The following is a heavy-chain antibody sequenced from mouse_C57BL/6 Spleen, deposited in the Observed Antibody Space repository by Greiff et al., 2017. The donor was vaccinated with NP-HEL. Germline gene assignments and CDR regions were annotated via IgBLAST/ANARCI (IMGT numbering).Heavy chain of an antibody. Sequence: QVQLQHSGAELVKPGASVKLSCKASGYTFTSYWMQWVKQRPGQGLEWIGEIDPSDSYTNYNQKFKGKATWTVDTSSSTAYMQLSSLTSEDSAVYYCARGGDDYDRACFDYWGQGTTLTVSS. CDR2: IDPSDSYT. J-gene: IGHJ2*01. CDR3: ARGGDDYDRACFDY. CDR1: GYTFTSYW. V-gene: IGHV1-50*01. D-gene: IGHD2-4*01.